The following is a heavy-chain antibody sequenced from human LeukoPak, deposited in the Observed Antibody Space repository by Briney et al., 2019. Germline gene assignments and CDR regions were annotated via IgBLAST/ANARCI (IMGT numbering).Heavy chain of an antibody. CDR1: GGTFSSYA. V-gene: IGHV1-69*05. Sequence: AASVKVSCKASGGTFSSYAISWVRQAPGQGLEWMGGIIPIFGTANYAQKFQGRGTITTDESTSTAYMELSSLRSEDTAVYYCARDRGMATENSGFDYWGQGTLVTVSS. CDR2: IIPIFGTA. D-gene: IGHD5-24*01. CDR3: ARDRGMATENSGFDY. J-gene: IGHJ4*02.